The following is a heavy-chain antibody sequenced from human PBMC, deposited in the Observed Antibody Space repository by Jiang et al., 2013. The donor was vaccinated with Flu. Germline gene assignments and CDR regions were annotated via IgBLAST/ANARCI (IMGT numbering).Heavy chain of an antibody. V-gene: IGHV4-59*08. Sequence: GPGLVKPSETLSLTCTVSGGSISSYYWSWIRQPPGKGLEWIGYIYYSGSTNYNPSLKSRVTISVDTSKNQFSLKLSSVTAADTAVYYCAITSHYSSSWYRRKYYYYGMDVWGKGTTVTVSS. CDR3: AITSHYSSSWYRRKYYYYGMDV. D-gene: IGHD6-13*01. CDR2: IYYSGST. J-gene: IGHJ6*04. CDR1: GGSISSYY.